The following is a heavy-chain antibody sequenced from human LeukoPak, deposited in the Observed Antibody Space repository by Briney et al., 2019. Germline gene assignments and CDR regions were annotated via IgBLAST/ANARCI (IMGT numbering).Heavy chain of an antibody. J-gene: IGHJ1*01. V-gene: IGHV3-23*01. CDR2: ISGSGGST. D-gene: IGHD3-22*01. CDR1: GFTVNNNY. Sequence: GGSLRLSCAASGFTVNNNYISWVRQAPGKGLEWVSAISGSGGSTYYADSVKGRFTISRDNSKNTLYLQMNSLRAEDTAVYYCAKPPLMDYDSSGRVYFQHWGQGTLVTVSS. CDR3: AKPPLMDYDSSGRVYFQH.